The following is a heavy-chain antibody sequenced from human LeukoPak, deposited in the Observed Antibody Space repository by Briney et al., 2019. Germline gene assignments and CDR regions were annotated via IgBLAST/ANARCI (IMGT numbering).Heavy chain of an antibody. CDR2: ISASGGST. V-gene: IGHV3-23*01. D-gene: IGHD4-23*01. Sequence: GGSLRLSCAASGFTFSSYAMSWVRQVPGKGLEWVSGISASGGSTYYADSVRGRFTISRDNSKNTLYVQMNSLRDEDTAVYYCARGWIAETTVVTPYNYWGQGTLVTVSS. J-gene: IGHJ4*02. CDR3: ARGWIAETTVVTPYNY. CDR1: GFTFSSYA.